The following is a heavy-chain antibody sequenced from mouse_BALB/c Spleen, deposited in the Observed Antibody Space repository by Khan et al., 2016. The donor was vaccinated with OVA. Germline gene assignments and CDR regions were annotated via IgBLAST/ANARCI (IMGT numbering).Heavy chain of an antibody. Sequence: EVQLQESGPGLVKPSQSLSLTCTVTGYSITSGYGWNWIRHFPGNILEWMVYISYSGSTNYNPSLKSRISITRDTSKNQFFLQLNSVTTEDTATYDWARTARIKYWGQGTTLTVSS. CDR2: ISYSGST. CDR3: ARTARIKY. CDR1: GYSITSGYG. V-gene: IGHV3-2*02. J-gene: IGHJ2*01. D-gene: IGHD1-2*01.